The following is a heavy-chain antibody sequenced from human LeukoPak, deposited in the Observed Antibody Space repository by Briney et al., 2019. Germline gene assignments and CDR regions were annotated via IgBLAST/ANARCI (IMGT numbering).Heavy chain of an antibody. D-gene: IGHD5-18*01. V-gene: IGHV4-34*01. Sequence: SETLSLTCAVYGGSFSGYYWRWIRQPPGKGLEWIGEINHSGSTNYNPSLKSRVTISVDTSKNQFSLKLSSVTAADTAVYYCARGHAQLWLNWFDPWGQGTLVTVSS. CDR2: INHSGST. CDR3: ARGHAQLWLNWFDP. J-gene: IGHJ5*02. CDR1: GGSFSGYY.